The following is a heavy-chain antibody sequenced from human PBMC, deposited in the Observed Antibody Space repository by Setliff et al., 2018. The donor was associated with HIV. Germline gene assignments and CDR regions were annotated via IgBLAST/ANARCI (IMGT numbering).Heavy chain of an antibody. CDR1: GYSISSGYY. CDR2: IYHSGST. D-gene: IGHD3-22*01. J-gene: IGHJ1*01. V-gene: IGHV4-38-2*02. CDR3: ARLTTTYYYDSSAYYHPV. Sequence: SETLSLTCTVSGYSISSGYYWGWIRQPPGKGLEWIGSIYHSGSTYHNPSLKSRVTISVDTSKNQFSLKLSSVTAADTAVFYCARLTTTYYYDSSAYYHPVWGQGTLVTVS.